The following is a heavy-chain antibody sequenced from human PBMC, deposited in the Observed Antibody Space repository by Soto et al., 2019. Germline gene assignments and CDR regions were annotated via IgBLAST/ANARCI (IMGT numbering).Heavy chain of an antibody. Sequence: PGGSLRLSCAASGFTFSSYSMNWVRQAPGKGLEWVSSISSSSSYIYYADSVKGRFTISRDNAKNSLYLQMNSLRAEDTAVYYCARGFDGSGSYQDYYYYYGMDVWGQGTTVTVSS. CDR2: ISSSSSYI. V-gene: IGHV3-21*01. D-gene: IGHD3-10*01. J-gene: IGHJ6*02. CDR1: GFTFSSYS. CDR3: ARGFDGSGSYQDYYYYYGMDV.